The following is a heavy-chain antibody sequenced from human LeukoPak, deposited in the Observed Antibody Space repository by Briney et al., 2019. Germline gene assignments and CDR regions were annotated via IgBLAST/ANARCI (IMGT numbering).Heavy chain of an antibody. CDR1: GGTFSSYA. CDR2: IIPIFGTA. V-gene: IGHV1-69*13. D-gene: IGHD3-22*01. Sequence: ASVKVSCKASGGTFSSYAISRVRQAPGQGLEWMGGIIPIFGTANYAQKFQGRVTITADESTSTAYMELSSLRSEDTAVYYCARVRVKTYYYDSSGYLPYYFDYWGQGTLVTVSS. J-gene: IGHJ4*02. CDR3: ARVRVKTYYYDSSGYLPYYFDY.